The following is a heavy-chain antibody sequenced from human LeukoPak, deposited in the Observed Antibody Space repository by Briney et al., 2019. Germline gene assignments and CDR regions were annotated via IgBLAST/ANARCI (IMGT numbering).Heavy chain of an antibody. CDR1: GFTFSSYG. D-gene: IGHD6-13*01. Sequence: GGSLRLSCAASGFTFSSYGMHWVRQAPGKGLEWVAVISYDGSNKYYADSVKGRFTISRDNSKNTLYLQMNSLRAEATAVYYCAKDEGQQQLEYYFDYWGQGTLATVSS. CDR2: ISYDGSNK. CDR3: AKDEGQQQLEYYFDY. J-gene: IGHJ4*02. V-gene: IGHV3-30*18.